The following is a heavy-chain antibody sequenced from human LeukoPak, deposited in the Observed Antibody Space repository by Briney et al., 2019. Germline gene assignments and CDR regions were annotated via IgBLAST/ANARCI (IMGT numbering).Heavy chain of an antibody. CDR1: GFTFSSYA. Sequence: PGGSLRLSCAASGFTFSSYAMSWVRQPPGKGLEWVSAISGSGGSTYYADSVKGRFTISRDNSKNTLYLQMNSLRAEDTAVYYCAKQIVVVLYGMDVWGQGTTVTVSS. V-gene: IGHV3-23*01. CDR2: ISGSGGST. CDR3: AKQIVVVLYGMDV. D-gene: IGHD3-22*01. J-gene: IGHJ6*02.